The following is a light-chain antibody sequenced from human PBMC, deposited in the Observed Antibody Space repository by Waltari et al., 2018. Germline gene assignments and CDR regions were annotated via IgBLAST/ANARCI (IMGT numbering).Light chain of an antibody. Sequence: SYDMTQPPSVSVSTGQTASVTCSGDKLGDKYVCWYQQKPGQSPVLVIYQDNKRPSGIPQRFSGSNSRNTATLTISGTQAMDEADYYCQAWNSITVVFGGGTKLTVL. V-gene: IGLV3-1*01. CDR1: KLGDKY. CDR3: QAWNSITVV. J-gene: IGLJ2*01. CDR2: QDN.